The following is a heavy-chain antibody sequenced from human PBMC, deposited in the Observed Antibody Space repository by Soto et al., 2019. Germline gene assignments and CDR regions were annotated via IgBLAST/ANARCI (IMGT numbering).Heavy chain of an antibody. CDR3: ARGKDFEIWSGYHYGFYHYGLHV. D-gene: IGHD3-3*01. CDR2: ITGDRSFT. Sequence: PGGSLTLSCDVSGFTISTYTMNCLRQAPREELEGVTSITGDRSFTYYAYSVKGRFTISRDDAKSSLFLQMNRLRAEDAAVYYCARGKDFEIWSGYHYGFYHYGLHVWGRGTTVTVSS. V-gene: IGHV3-21*01. J-gene: IGHJ6*02. CDR1: GFTISTYT.